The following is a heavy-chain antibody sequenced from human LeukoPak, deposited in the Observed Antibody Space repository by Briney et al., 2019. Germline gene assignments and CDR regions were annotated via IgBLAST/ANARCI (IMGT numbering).Heavy chain of an antibody. J-gene: IGHJ4*02. CDR2: IHYSVTT. D-gene: IGHD3-22*01. CDR3: ARLHYDTSGLYYYFDY. Sequence: SETLSLTCTVSGDSLSSHYWSWIRQPPGKGLEWIGYIHYSVTTNYNPSLKSRIALSVDTSKNQFSLKLTSVTAADTAVYYCARLHYDTSGLYYYFDYWGQGTLVTVSS. CDR1: GDSLSSHY. V-gene: IGHV4-59*11.